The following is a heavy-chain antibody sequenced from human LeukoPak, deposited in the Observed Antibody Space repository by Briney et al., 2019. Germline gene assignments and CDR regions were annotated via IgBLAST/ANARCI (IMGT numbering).Heavy chain of an antibody. V-gene: IGHV3-30-3*01. CDR2: ISYDGSNK. J-gene: IGHJ6*02. Sequence: GGSLRLSCAASGFTFSSYAMHWVRQAPGKGLEWVAVISYDGSNKYYADSVKGRFTISRDNSKNTLYLQMNSLRAEDTAVYYCARPYYDFWSGYSYYYYGMDVWGQGTTVTVSS. D-gene: IGHD3-3*01. CDR3: ARPYYDFWSGYSYYYYGMDV. CDR1: GFTFSSYA.